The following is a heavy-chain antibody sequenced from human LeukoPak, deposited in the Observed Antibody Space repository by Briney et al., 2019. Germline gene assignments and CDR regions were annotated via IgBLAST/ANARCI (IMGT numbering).Heavy chain of an antibody. V-gene: IGHV1-18*01. J-gene: IGHJ4*02. D-gene: IGHD1-26*01. CDR1: GYTFTSYG. CDR2: ISAYNGNT. CDR3: ARASRYSGGYYFDY. Sequence: ASAKVSCKASGYTFTSYGISWVRQAPGQGLEWMGWISAYNGNTNYAQKLQGRVTMTTDTSTSTAYMELRSLRSDDTAVYYCARASRYSGGYYFDYWGQGTLVTVSS.